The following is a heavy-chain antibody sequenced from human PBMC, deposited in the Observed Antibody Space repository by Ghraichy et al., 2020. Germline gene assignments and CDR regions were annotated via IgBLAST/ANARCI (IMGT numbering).Heavy chain of an antibody. J-gene: IGHJ3*02. D-gene: IGHD2-15*01. CDR2: IYYSGTT. CDR1: GGSVSSHNHY. Sequence: ESLNISCTVSGGSVSSHNHYWSWIRQSPGKGLEWIGFIYYSGTTNYKASLKSRVTISLDTSKNQFSLKLNSLTAADTAVYYCVRDRVYCSGGSCSESDGFDIWGQGTMVIVSS. V-gene: IGHV4-61*01. CDR3: VRDRVYCSGGSCSESDGFDI.